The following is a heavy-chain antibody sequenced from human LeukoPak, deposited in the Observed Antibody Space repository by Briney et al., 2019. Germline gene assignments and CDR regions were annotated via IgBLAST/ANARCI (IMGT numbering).Heavy chain of an antibody. J-gene: IGHJ5*02. D-gene: IGHD6-19*01. CDR3: ARGFAVAVPGFGFDP. CDR2: IWYDGSNK. V-gene: IGHV3-33*01. CDR1: GFTFSSYG. Sequence: PGGSLRLSCAASGFTFSSYGMHWVRQAPGKGLEWVAVIWYDGSNKYYADSVKGRFTISRDNSKNTLYLQMNSLRAEDTAVYYCARGFAVAVPGFGFDPWGQGTLVTVSS.